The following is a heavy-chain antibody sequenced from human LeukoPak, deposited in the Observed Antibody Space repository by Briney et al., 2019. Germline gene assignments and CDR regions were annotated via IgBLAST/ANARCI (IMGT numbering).Heavy chain of an antibody. V-gene: IGHV3-48*01. J-gene: IGHJ3*02. Sequence: GGSLRLSCAASGFIFSSYSMNWVRQAPGKGLEWVSYISSSSSTIYYADSVKGRFTISRDNSKNTLYLQMNSLRAEDTAVYYCAKGNSPYGDYGLDAFDIWGQGTMVTVSS. CDR1: GFIFSSYS. D-gene: IGHD4-17*01. CDR2: ISSSSSTI. CDR3: AKGNSPYGDYGLDAFDI.